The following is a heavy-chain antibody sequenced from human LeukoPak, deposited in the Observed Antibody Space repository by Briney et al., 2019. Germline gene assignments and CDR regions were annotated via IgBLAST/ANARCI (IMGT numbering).Heavy chain of an antibody. J-gene: IGHJ4*02. CDR2: ISGSGGST. Sequence: GGSLRLSCAASGFTFSSYAMSWVRQAPGKGLEWVSAISGSGGSTYYAGSVKGRFTISRDNSKNTLYLQMNSLRAEDTAVYYCANLDYGDYSSDYWGQGTLVTVSS. CDR3: ANLDYGDYSSDY. D-gene: IGHD4-17*01. V-gene: IGHV3-23*01. CDR1: GFTFSSYA.